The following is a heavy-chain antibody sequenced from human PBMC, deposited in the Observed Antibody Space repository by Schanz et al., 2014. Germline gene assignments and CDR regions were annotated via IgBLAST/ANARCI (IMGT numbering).Heavy chain of an antibody. CDR3: AREMSGSFITWYFDL. D-gene: IGHD1-26*01. V-gene: IGHV4-59*01. CDR1: GGSISSYY. J-gene: IGHJ2*01. CDR2: VYYSGST. Sequence: QVQLQESGPGLVRPSETLSLTCTVSGGSISSYYWSWIRQPPGKGLEWIGYVYYSGSTNYNPSLKSRVSISVDTSKNQFSLKLTSVTAADTAVYYCAREMSGSFITWYFDLWGRGTLVTVSS.